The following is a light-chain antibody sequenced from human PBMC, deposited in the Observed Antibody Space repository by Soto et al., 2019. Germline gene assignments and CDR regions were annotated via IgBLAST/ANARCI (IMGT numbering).Light chain of an antibody. CDR1: QSVYRS. CDR2: DAS. J-gene: IGKJ5*01. V-gene: IGKV3-11*01. Sequence: EIVLTQSPSTLSLSTGERATLSCRASQSVYRSLAWYQQKPGQAPRLLIYDASNRATGVPARFSGSGSGTDFTLTISSLEPEDFAVYYCQQRSNWPPITFGQGTRLEIK. CDR3: QQRSNWPPIT.